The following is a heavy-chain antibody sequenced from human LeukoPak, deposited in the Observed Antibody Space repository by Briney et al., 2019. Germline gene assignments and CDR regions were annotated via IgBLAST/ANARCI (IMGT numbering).Heavy chain of an antibody. Sequence: GGSLRLSCAASGFTFSSYAMSWVRQAPGKGLEWVSAISGSGGSTYYADSVKGRFTISRDNSKNTLYLQMNSLRAEDTAVYYCAKGANYYGSGSYYNGYWGQGTLVTVSS. CDR1: GFTFSSYA. J-gene: IGHJ4*02. CDR2: ISGSGGST. CDR3: AKGANYYGSGSYYNGY. D-gene: IGHD3-10*01. V-gene: IGHV3-23*01.